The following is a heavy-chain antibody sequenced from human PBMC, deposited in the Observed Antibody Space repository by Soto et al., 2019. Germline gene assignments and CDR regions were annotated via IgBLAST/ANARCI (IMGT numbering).Heavy chain of an antibody. V-gene: IGHV1-69*12. CDR2: ITPLFGTA. D-gene: IGHD6-19*01. Sequence: QVQLVQSGAEVKKPGSSVKVSCKASGGTFSTNAISWVRQAPGQGLEWMGGITPLFGTANYAQKFQGRVTITAVESTTTAYMELSILRSEATAVYYCAQTLGLAVAGPGRFDLWGRGTLITVSS. CDR1: GGTFSTNA. CDR3: AQTLGLAVAGPGRFDL. J-gene: IGHJ2*01.